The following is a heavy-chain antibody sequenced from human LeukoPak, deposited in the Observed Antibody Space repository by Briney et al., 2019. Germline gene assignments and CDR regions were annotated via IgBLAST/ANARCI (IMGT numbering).Heavy chain of an antibody. CDR3: AREVSSSSSWTNWFDP. CDR2: IHYSGST. CDR1: GGSISSGGYF. D-gene: IGHD6-13*01. J-gene: IGHJ5*02. V-gene: IGHV4-31*03. Sequence: SQTLSLTCTVSGGSISSGGYFWSWIRQLLGKGPEWIGYIHYSGSTDYNPSLKSRVSISVDTSKNQFSLELTSVTAADTAVYYCAREVSSSSSWTNWFDPWGQGTLVTVSS.